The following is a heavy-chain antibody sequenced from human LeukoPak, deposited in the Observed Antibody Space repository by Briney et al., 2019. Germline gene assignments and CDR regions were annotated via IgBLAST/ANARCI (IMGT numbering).Heavy chain of an antibody. J-gene: IGHJ5*02. CDR3: ARATASNCSSTSCYVDWFDP. Sequence: SETLSLTCTVSGGSISSSSYYWGWIRQPPGKGLEWIGSIYYSGSTYYNPSLKSRVTISVDTSKNQFSLKLSSVTAADTAVYYCARATASNCSSTSCYVDWFDPWGQGTLVTVSS. V-gene: IGHV4-39*07. D-gene: IGHD2-2*01. CDR2: IYYSGST. CDR1: GGSISSSSYY.